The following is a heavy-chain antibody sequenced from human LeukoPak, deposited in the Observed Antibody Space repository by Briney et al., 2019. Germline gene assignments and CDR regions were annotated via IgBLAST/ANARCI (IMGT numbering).Heavy chain of an antibody. V-gene: IGHV1-69*01. CDR1: GGTFSSYA. J-gene: IGHJ4*02. CDR3: ATGTPHYYDSSGYFLSGFDY. CDR2: IIPIFGTA. D-gene: IGHD3-22*01. Sequence: SVKVSCKASGGTFSSYAISWVRQAPGQGLEWMGGIIPIFGTANYAQKFRGRVTITADESTSTAYMELRSLRSEDTAVYYCATGTPHYYDSSGYFLSGFDYWGQGTLVTVPS.